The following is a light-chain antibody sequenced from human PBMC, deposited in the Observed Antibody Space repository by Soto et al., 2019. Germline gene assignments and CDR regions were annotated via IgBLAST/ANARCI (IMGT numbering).Light chain of an antibody. V-gene: IGKV4-1*01. CDR1: QSVLYSPNNKNY. CDR3: QQYYSTPPT. Sequence: DIVMTQSPDSLAVSLGERATINCKSRQSVLYSPNNKNYVAWYQQKPGQPPKLLIYWASTRKSGVPERLSGSGSGTDFTLTISSLQAEDVAVYYCQQYYSTPPTFGQGTRVDIK. J-gene: IGKJ1*01. CDR2: WAS.